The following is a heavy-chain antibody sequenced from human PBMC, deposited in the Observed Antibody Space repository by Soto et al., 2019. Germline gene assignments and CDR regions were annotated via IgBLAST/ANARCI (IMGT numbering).Heavy chain of an antibody. D-gene: IGHD2-2*01. Sequence: SETLSLTCTVSGGSISSYYWSWIRQPPGKGLEWIGYIYYSGSTNYNPSLKSRVTISVDTSKNQFSLKLSSVTAADTAVYYCARAGGTVVPAAIWFDPRGQGTLVTVSS. CDR2: IYYSGST. J-gene: IGHJ5*02. V-gene: IGHV4-59*01. CDR1: GGSISSYY. CDR3: ARAGGTVVPAAIWFDP.